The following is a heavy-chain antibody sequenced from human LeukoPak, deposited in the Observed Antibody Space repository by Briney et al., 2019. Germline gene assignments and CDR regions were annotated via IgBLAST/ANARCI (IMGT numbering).Heavy chain of an antibody. CDR2: IGISSGRT. Sequence: GRSLRLSCAASGFIFSDYSMNWVRQAPGKGPEWISYIGISSGRTMYADSVKGRFTISRDTAKKSLYLQMNSLRVEDTAVYYCARDYRYAFDNWGQGTLVTVSS. CDR3: ARDYRYAFDN. D-gene: IGHD5-12*01. CDR1: GFIFSDYS. V-gene: IGHV3-48*04. J-gene: IGHJ4*02.